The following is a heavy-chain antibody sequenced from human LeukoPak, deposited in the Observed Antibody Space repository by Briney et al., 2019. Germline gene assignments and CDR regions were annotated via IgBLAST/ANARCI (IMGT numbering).Heavy chain of an antibody. V-gene: IGHV4-34*01. J-gene: IGHJ4*02. CDR1: GGSFSDFY. CDR3: ARDNLGGFDY. D-gene: IGHD3-16*01. Sequence: SETLSLTCAVCGGSFSDFYWSWIRQPPGKGLEWIGEFSHSGSTNYNQSLKSRVTISVDTSKNQFSLKLSSVTAADTAVYYCARDNLGGFDYWGQGTLVTVSS. CDR2: FSHSGST.